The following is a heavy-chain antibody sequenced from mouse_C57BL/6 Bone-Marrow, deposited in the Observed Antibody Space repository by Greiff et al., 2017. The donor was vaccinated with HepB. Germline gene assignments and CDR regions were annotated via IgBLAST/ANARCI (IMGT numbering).Heavy chain of an antibody. J-gene: IGHJ4*01. V-gene: IGHV1-15*01. CDR3: TGDAMDY. Sequence: QVHVKQSGAELVRPGASVTLSCKASGYTFTDYEMHWVKQTPVHGLEWIGAIDPETGGTAYNQKFKGKAILTADKSSSTAYMELRSLTSEDSAVYYCTGDAMDYWGQGTSVTVSS. CDR2: IDPETGGT. CDR1: GYTFTDYE.